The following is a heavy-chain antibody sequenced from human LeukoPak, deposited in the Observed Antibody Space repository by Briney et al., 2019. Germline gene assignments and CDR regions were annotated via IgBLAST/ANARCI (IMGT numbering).Heavy chain of an antibody. CDR3: AKDFISGSAH. V-gene: IGHV3-30*18. CDR2: ISSDGSNK. CDR1: GFTFSSSG. D-gene: IGHD6-19*01. J-gene: IGHJ4*02. Sequence: GGSLRLSCAASGFTFSSSGMHWVRQAPGKGLEWVAFISSDGSNKYYADSVKGRFTISRDDSRNTLYLQMNSLRAEDTAVYFCAKDFISGSAHWGQGTLVTVSS.